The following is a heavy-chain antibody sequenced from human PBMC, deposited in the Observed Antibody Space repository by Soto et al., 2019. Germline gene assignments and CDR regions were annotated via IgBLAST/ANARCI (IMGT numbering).Heavy chain of an antibody. V-gene: IGHV3-7*03. CDR3: VRELGLAY. D-gene: IGHD7-27*01. Sequence: PGGSLRLSCAASGFTLSNYWMTWVRHAPGKGLEWVANINKDGSQKNYVDSVKGRFTIARDNGQNSLSLQINSLRAEDTAVYYCVRELGLAYWGQGALVTVSS. CDR1: GFTLSNYW. J-gene: IGHJ4*02. CDR2: INKDGSQK.